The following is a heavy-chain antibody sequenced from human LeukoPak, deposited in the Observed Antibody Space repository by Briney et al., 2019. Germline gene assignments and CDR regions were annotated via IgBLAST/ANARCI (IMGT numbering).Heavy chain of an antibody. CDR2: ISGSGGST. CDR3: AKGGSIAVAGTGFDY. V-gene: IGHV3-23*01. D-gene: IGHD6-19*01. J-gene: IGHJ4*02. CDR1: GFTFSSYA. Sequence: GGSLRLSCAASGFTFSSYAMSWVRQAPGKGLEWVSAISGSGGSTYYADSVKGRFTISRDNAKNSLYLQMNSLRAEDMALYYCAKGGSIAVAGTGFDYWGQGTLVTVSS.